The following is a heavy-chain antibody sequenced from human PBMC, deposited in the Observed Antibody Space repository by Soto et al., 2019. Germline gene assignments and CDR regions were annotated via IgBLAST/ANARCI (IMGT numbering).Heavy chain of an antibody. V-gene: IGHV3-15*01. CDR1: GFTVSNAW. CDR3: TTESGYDFWSGYLVTYFDY. D-gene: IGHD3-3*01. J-gene: IGHJ4*02. Sequence: GGSLGLCCAACGFTVSNAWMSWVRQAPGKGLEWVGRIKSKTDGGTTDYAAPVKGRFTISRDDSKNTLYLQMNSLKTEDTAVYYCTTESGYDFWSGYLVTYFDYWGQGTLVTVSS. CDR2: IKSKTDGGTT.